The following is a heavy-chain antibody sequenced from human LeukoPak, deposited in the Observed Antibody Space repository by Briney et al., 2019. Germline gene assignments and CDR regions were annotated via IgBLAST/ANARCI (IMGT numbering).Heavy chain of an antibody. CDR2: ISSSSSYI. CDR1: GFTFSSYS. V-gene: IGHV3-21*01. CDR3: ARCQWLPTGGFYYYGMDV. J-gene: IGHJ6*02. Sequence: PGGSLRLSCAASGFTFSSYSMNWVRQAPGKGLEWVSSISSSSSYIYYADSVKGRFTISRDNAKNSLYLQMNSLRAEDTAVYYCARCQWLPTGGFYYYGMDVWGQGTTVTVSS. D-gene: IGHD6-19*01.